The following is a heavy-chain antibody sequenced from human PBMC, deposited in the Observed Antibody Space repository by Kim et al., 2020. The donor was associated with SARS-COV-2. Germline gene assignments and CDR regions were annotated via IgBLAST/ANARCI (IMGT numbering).Heavy chain of an antibody. J-gene: IGHJ4*02. Sequence: SADRKFQGRVTGTRDTSTSTVYMELSSLRSEDTAVYYCARTPSSGPFDYWGQGTLVTVSS. V-gene: IGHV1-46*01. CDR3: ARTPSSGPFDY. D-gene: IGHD3-10*01.